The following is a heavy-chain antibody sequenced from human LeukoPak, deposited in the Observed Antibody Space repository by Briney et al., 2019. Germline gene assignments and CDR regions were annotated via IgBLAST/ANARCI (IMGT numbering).Heavy chain of an antibody. CDR3: ARGWATAWYLIAH. J-gene: IGHJ4*02. CDR2: ISGSGSST. D-gene: IGHD6-13*01. Sequence: PGGSLRLSCAASGFTFSSYAMSWVRQAPGKGLEWVSAISGSGSSTYYADSVKGRFTISRDNSKNTLYLQMNSLRAEDTAVYYCARGWATAWYLIAHWGQGTLVTVSS. V-gene: IGHV3-23*01. CDR1: GFTFSSYA.